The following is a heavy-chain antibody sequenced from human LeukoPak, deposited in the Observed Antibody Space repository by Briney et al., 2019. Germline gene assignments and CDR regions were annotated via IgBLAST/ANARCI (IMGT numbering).Heavy chain of an antibody. CDR2: IKEDGSEK. J-gene: IGHJ3*02. CDR1: GFSLSNNW. CDR3: ARGKAVDI. Sequence: GGSLRLSCVGSGFSLSNNWLTWVRQAPGKGLEWVANIKEDGSEKYYVDSVKGRFTISRDNTENSLYLQMNSLRAEDTAVYYCARGKAVDIWGQGTMVTVSS. V-gene: IGHV3-7*04.